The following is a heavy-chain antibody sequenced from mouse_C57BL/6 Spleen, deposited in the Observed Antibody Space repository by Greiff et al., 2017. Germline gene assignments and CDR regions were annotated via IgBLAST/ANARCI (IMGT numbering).Heavy chain of an antibody. J-gene: IGHJ4*01. V-gene: IGHV1-76*01. Sequence: QLKQSGAELVRPGASVKLSCKASGYTFTDYYINWVKQRPGQGLEWIARIYPGSGNTYYNEKFKGKATLTAEKSSSTAYMQLSSLTSEDSAVYFCARSPGEAMDYWGQGTSVTVSS. CDR2: IYPGSGNT. CDR3: ARSPGEAMDY. CDR1: GYTFTDYY.